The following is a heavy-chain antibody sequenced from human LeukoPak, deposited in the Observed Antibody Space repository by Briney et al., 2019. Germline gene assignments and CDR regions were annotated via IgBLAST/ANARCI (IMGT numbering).Heavy chain of an antibody. Sequence: PSETLSLTCTVSGGSINGYYWSWIRQSPGKGLESLGYIYYTGSTNYNPSLKRRVTISVGTSMNPFFLRLSSLTAADTAVYYCARFSEYSHSNVHYLDYWGQGTLVSVSS. CDR1: GGSINGYY. J-gene: IGHJ4*02. D-gene: IGHD3-22*01. V-gene: IGHV4-59*01. CDR3: ARFSEYSHSNVHYLDY. CDR2: IYYTGST.